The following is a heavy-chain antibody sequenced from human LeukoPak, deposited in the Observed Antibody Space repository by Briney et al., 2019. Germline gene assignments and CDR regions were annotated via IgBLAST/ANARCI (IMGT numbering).Heavy chain of an antibody. D-gene: IGHD6-13*01. Sequence: PGGSLILSCAASGFTFSDHYMSWIRQAPGKGLEWVSYISSSSSYTNYADSVKGRFTISRDNAKNSLYLQMNSLRAEDTAVYYCARDLGIAAAGTGDYWGQGTLVTVSS. CDR3: ARDLGIAAAGTGDY. J-gene: IGHJ4*02. V-gene: IGHV3-11*06. CDR1: GFTFSDHY. CDR2: ISSSSSYT.